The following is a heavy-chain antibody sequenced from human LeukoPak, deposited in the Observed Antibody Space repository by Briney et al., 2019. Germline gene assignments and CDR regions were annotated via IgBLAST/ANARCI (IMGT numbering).Heavy chain of an antibody. V-gene: IGHV4-59*01. D-gene: IGHD3-10*01. J-gene: IGHJ4*02. Sequence: KPSETLSLTCTVSGGSISSYYWSWIRQPPGKGLEWIGYIYYSGSTNYNPSLKSRVTISVDTSKNQFSLKLSSVTAADTAVYHCARGPGTYYNDFDYWGQGTLVTVSS. CDR3: ARGPGTYYNDFDY. CDR1: GGSISSYY. CDR2: IYYSGST.